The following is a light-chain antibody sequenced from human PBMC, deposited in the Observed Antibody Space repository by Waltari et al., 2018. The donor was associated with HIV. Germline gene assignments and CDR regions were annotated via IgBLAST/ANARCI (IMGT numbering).Light chain of an antibody. V-gene: IGKV1-5*03. CDR2: KAS. CDR3: QQYKSYSPSS. CDR1: QRIDSW. Sequence: DLQMTQSPSTLSASVADTVSITCRASQRIDSWLAWYQQKPGKAPKLLIYKASNLESGVPPSFSGSGSGTEVTLTITSLLPDDFATYYCQQYKSYSPSSFGQGTRLEIK. J-gene: IGKJ2*01.